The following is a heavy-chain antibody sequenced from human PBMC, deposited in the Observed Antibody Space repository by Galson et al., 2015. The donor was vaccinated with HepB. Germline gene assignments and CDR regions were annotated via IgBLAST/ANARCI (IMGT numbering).Heavy chain of an antibody. Sequence: SETLSLTCTVSGYSISSGYYWGWIRQPPGKGLEWIGSIYHSGSTYYNSSLKSRVTTSVDTSKNQFSLKLSSVTAADTAVYYCARGMGYSYGPFDYWSQGTLVTVSS. D-gene: IGHD5-18*01. V-gene: IGHV4-38-2*02. J-gene: IGHJ4*02. CDR2: IYHSGST. CDR1: GYSISSGYY. CDR3: ARGMGYSYGPFDY.